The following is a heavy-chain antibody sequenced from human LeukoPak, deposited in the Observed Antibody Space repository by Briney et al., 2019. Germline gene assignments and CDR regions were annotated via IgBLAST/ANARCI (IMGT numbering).Heavy chain of an antibody. D-gene: IGHD2-15*01. V-gene: IGHV1-24*01. CDR2: FDPEDGER. J-gene: IGHJ3*02. Sequence: GASVKVSCKVSGYTLTELSMYWGREAPGKGRECMGGFDPEDGERIYAQKFQCRVTMPEGTSTDTAYMELSSLRSEDTAVYYCAILSGYRDAFDIWGQGTMVTVSS. CDR3: AILSGYRDAFDI. CDR1: GYTLTELS.